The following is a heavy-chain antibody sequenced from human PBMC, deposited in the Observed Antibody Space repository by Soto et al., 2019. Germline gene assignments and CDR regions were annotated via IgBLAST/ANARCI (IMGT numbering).Heavy chain of an antibody. CDR1: GGSFSGYY. CDR2: INHSGST. Sequence: SETLSLTCAVYGGSFSGYYWSWIRQPPGKGLEWIGEINHSGSTNYNPSLKSRVTISVDTSKNQFSLKLSSVTAADTAVYYCASTYYDFWSGYYSPGSFGHYVLAFCGKGSTVPVSS. CDR3: ASTYYDFWSGYYSPGSFGHYVLAF. J-gene: IGHJ6*04. V-gene: IGHV4-34*01. D-gene: IGHD3-3*01.